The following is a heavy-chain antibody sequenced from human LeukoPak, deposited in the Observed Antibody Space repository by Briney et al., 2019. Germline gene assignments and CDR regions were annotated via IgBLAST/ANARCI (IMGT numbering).Heavy chain of an antibody. CDR2: ISAYNGNT. J-gene: IGHJ4*02. V-gene: IGHV1-18*01. D-gene: IGHD3-10*01. CDR1: GYTFTSYG. CDR3: ARGPSNYYGSGSYPLPDY. Sequence: ASVKVSCQASGYTFTSYGISWVRQAPGQGLEWMGWISAYNGNTNYAQKLQGRVTMTTDTSTSTTYMELRSLRSDDTAVYYCARGPSNYYGSGSYPLPDYWGQGTLVTVSS.